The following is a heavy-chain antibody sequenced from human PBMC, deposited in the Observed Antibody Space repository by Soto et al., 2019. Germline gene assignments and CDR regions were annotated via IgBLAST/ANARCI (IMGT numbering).Heavy chain of an antibody. CDR3: ARGRTYYYDSSGYYTYYFDY. CDR1: GGSISSGGYY. Sequence: TSETLSLTCTVSGGSISSGGYYWSWIRQHPGKGLEWIGYIYYSGSTYYNPSLKSRVTISVDTSKNQFSLKLSSVTAADTAVYYCARGRTYYYDSSGYYTYYFDYWGQGTLVTVLL. CDR2: IYYSGST. D-gene: IGHD3-22*01. J-gene: IGHJ4*02. V-gene: IGHV4-31*03.